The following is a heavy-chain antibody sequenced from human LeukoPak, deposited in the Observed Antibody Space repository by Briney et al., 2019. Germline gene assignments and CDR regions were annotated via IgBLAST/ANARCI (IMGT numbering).Heavy chain of an antibody. V-gene: IGHV1-2*06. Sequence: GASVKVSCKASGYTFTDYFIHWVRQAPGQGLEWMGRINPNSGGTDDAQNFQGRVTMTRDTSISTAYMELSRLRSDDTAMYYCARGLPSTSNWELDYWGQGTLVTVSS. CDR2: INPNSGGT. D-gene: IGHD7-27*01. CDR3: ARGLPSTSNWELDY. J-gene: IGHJ4*02. CDR1: GYTFTDYF.